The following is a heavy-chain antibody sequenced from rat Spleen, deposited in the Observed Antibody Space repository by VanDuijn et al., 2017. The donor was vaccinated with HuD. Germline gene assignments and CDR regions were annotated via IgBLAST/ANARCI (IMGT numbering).Heavy chain of an antibody. CDR3: TRREAYYGYNDY. CDR1: GFTFNNYW. D-gene: IGHD1-9*01. CDR2: ITNTGFST. J-gene: IGHJ2*01. Sequence: EVQLVESGGGLVQPGRPLKLSCVASGFTFNNYWMTWIRQAPGKGLEWIASITNTGFSTYYPDSVKGRFTISRDDAKSTLYLQMNSLRSEDTATYYCTRREAYYGYNDYRGQGVMVTVSS. V-gene: IGHV5-31*01.